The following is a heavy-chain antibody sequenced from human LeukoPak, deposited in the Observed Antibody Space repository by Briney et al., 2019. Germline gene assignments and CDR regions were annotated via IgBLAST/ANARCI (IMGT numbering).Heavy chain of an antibody. J-gene: IGHJ4*02. Sequence: ASVKVSCKASGYTFTSYAISWVRQAPGQGLEWMGWISAYNGNTNYAQKLQGRVTMTTDTSTSTAYMELRSLRSDDTAVYYCAISLPIVGLDYWGQGTLVTVSS. CDR3: AISLPIVGLDY. V-gene: IGHV1-18*01. CDR1: GYTFTSYA. CDR2: ISAYNGNT. D-gene: IGHD1-26*01.